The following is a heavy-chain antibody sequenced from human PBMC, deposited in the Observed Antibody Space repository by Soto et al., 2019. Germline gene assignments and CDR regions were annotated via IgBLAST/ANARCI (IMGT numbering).Heavy chain of an antibody. Sequence: QSGGSLRLSCAASGFTFDDYAMHWVRQAPGKGLEWVSGISWNSGSIGYADSVKGRFTISRDNAKNSLYLQMNSLRAEDTALYYCAKVKKLWQSYWYFDLWGRGTLVTSPQ. CDR3: AKVKKLWQSYWYFDL. J-gene: IGHJ2*01. CDR1: GFTFDDYA. V-gene: IGHV3-9*01. CDR2: ISWNSGSI. D-gene: IGHD2-21*01.